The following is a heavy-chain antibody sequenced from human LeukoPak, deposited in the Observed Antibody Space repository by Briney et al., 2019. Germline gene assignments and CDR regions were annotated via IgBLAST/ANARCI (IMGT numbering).Heavy chain of an antibody. CDR3: ARVYDEGTAILLY. CDR2: INPNSGGT. D-gene: IGHD5-18*01. Sequence: GGSLRLSCAASGFTFSSYGMHWVRQAPGQGLEWMGWINPNSGGTNYAQKFQGWVTMTRDTSISTAYMELSRLRSDDTAVYYCARVYDEGTAILLYWGQGTLVTVSS. CDR1: GFTFSSYG. J-gene: IGHJ4*02. V-gene: IGHV1-2*04.